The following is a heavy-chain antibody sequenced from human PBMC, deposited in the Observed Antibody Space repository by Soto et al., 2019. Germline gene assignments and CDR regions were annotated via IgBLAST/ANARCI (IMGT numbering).Heavy chain of an antibody. J-gene: IGHJ4*02. Sequence: QVQLVQSGAEVKKPGSSVKVSCKASGDTFSFYTINWVRQAPGLGLEWMGRVNPILSMSNYAQKFQGRVTMTADKSTSTAYMVLRSLRSEDTAFYYCATSYGSGYRAFDYWGQGALVTVSS. CDR2: VNPILSMS. D-gene: IGHD3-10*01. CDR1: GDTFSFYT. CDR3: ATSYGSGYRAFDY. V-gene: IGHV1-69*02.